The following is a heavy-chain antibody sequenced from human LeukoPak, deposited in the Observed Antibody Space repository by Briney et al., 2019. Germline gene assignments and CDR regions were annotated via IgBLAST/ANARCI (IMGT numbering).Heavy chain of an antibody. CDR1: GFTFSSYA. J-gene: IGHJ4*02. CDR2: ISGSGGST. D-gene: IGHD3-22*01. CDR3: AKDQKVYYYDSSGTFDY. Sequence: PGGSLRLSCAASGFTFSSYAMSWVRQAPGKGLEWVSPISGSGGSTYYADSVKGRFTISRDNSKNTLYLQMNSLRAEDTAVYYCAKDQKVYYYDSSGTFDYWGQGTLVTVSS. V-gene: IGHV3-23*01.